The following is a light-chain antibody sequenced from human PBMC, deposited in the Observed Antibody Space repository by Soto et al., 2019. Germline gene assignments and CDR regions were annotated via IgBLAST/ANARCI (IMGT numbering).Light chain of an antibody. V-gene: IGKV1-39*01. CDR2: AAS. CDR3: QQSYSTPYT. CDR1: QSISSY. J-gene: IGKJ2*01. Sequence: DIQMTQSPSSLSASVGDRVTITCRASQSISSYLNWYQQKPGKAPKLLIYAASSLQSGVPSRLSGSGSGTEFTLTISSLQPVDFGTYYCQQSYSTPYTFGQGTKLEIK.